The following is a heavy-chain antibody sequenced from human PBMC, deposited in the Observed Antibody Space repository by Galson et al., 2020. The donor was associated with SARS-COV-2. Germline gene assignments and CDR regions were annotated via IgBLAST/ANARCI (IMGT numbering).Heavy chain of an antibody. V-gene: IGHV1-24*01. CDR1: GYTLTELS. CDR2: FDPEDGET. J-gene: IGHJ5*02. D-gene: IGHD2-2*02. CDR3: ATGGRHCSSTSCHNNWFDP. Sequence: ASVKVSCKVSGYTLTELSMHWVRQAPGKGLEWMGGFDPEDGETIYAQKFQGRVTMTEDTTTDNAYIVLSSMRSEDTAVFYCATGGRHCSSTSCHNNWFDPWGQGTLVTVSS.